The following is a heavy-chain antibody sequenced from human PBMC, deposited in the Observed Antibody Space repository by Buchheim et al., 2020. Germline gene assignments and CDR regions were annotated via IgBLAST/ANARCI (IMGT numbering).Heavy chain of an antibody. Sequence: EVQLVESGGGLVQPGGSLRLSCAASGFTFSDHYMEWVRQAPEKGLEWVGRIRNKAKSYTTQYAASVRGRFTISRTDSNNSVYLQMNSLKNEDTAVYYCTRVVPSYMDVWGKGTT. CDR2: IRNKAKSYTT. D-gene: IGHD2-15*01. V-gene: IGHV3-72*01. CDR3: TRVVPSYMDV. CDR1: GFTFSDHY. J-gene: IGHJ6*03.